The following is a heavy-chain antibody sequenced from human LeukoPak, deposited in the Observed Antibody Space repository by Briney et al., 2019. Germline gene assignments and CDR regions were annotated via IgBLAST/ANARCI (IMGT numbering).Heavy chain of an antibody. D-gene: IGHD1-7*01. V-gene: IGHV1-18*01. CDR1: GYTFTSYG. CDR2: ISAYSGDT. CDR3: ARVLGYPRLYNWNYDYYYYGMDV. J-gene: IGHJ6*02. Sequence: GASVKVSCKASGYTFTSYGISWVRQAPGQGLEWMGWISAYSGDTNYAQKFQGRATMTTDTSTSTAYMELRSLSSDDTAVYYCARVLGYPRLYNWNYDYYYYGMDVWGQRTTVTVSS.